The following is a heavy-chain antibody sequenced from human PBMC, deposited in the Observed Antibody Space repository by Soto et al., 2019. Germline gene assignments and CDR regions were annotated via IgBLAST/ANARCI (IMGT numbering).Heavy chain of an antibody. D-gene: IGHD1-26*01. V-gene: IGHV1-2*04. Sequence: ASVKVSCKASGYTFTGYYMHWVRQAPGQGLEWMGWIKPNSGGTNYAQKYQGWVTMTRDTSISTAYKELSRLRSDDTAVYYCARDKGALGIGMDVWGQGTTVTVSS. CDR1: GYTFTGYY. J-gene: IGHJ6*02. CDR2: IKPNSGGT. CDR3: ARDKGALGIGMDV.